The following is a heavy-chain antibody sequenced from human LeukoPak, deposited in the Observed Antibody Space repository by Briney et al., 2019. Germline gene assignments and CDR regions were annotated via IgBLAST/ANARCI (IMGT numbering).Heavy chain of an antibody. CDR3: ARDRGNQRGYYYYYMDV. Sequence: GGSLRLSCAASGFTFSTYNMNWVRQAPGKGLEWVSYISSSGSTIYYADSVKGRFTISRDNAKNSLYLQMNSLRAEDTAVYYCARDRGNQRGYYYYYMDVWGKGTTVTVSS. J-gene: IGHJ6*03. CDR2: ISSSGSTI. D-gene: IGHD1-14*01. CDR1: GFTFSTYN. V-gene: IGHV3-48*04.